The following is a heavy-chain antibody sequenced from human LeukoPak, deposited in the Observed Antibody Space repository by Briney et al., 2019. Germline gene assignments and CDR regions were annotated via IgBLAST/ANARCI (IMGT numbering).Heavy chain of an antibody. CDR3: AREGYGAIDY. D-gene: IGHD2-15*01. CDR2: INTAKGNT. J-gene: IGHJ4*02. Sequence: GASVKVSCKASGYTFISYAIHWVRQAPGQRLEWMGWINTAKGNTRYSQKFQGRVTISRNTSASIAYMELSSLGSDDTAVYYCAREGYGAIDYWGQGTLVTVSS. CDR1: GYTFISYA. V-gene: IGHV1-3*04.